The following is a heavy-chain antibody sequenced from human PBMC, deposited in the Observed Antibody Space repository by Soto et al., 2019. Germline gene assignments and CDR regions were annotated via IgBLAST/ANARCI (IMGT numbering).Heavy chain of an antibody. CDR1: GFTFRTYY. V-gene: IGHV3-21*01. J-gene: IGHJ4*02. D-gene: IGHD6-6*01. Sequence: EVELVESGGGLVKPGGSLTLSCAASGFTFRTYYMIWVRQAPGKGLEWVSSISAGSSNIYYAPSVKGRFTISRDNAKNSLYMQINSLRAEDTAVYYGARQYPSSSRHFDHWGQGTLGTVSS. CDR3: ARQYPSSSRHFDH. CDR2: ISAGSSNI.